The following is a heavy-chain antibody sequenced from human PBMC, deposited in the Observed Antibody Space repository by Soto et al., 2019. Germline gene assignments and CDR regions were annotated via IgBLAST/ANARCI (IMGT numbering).Heavy chain of an antibody. D-gene: IGHD1-20*01. Sequence: GSLRLSCAASGFTCRGDAMSWVRQAPGKGLEWVSSISGSGEMTHYADSAKGRFTISRDNAKNTLYLQMESLRAEDTALYYCARSEMTYNWNDWGQGALVTVSS. CDR3: ARSEMTYNWND. CDR2: ISGSGEMT. CDR1: GFTCRGDA. V-gene: IGHV3-23*01. J-gene: IGHJ4*02.